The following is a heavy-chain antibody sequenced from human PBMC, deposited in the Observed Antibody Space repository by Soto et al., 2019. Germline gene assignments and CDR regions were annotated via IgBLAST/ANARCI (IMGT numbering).Heavy chain of an antibody. CDR3: ARQKDYNDSSGDSFFDY. CDR2: IYYSGST. CDR1: GGSISSSGYF. V-gene: IGHV4-39*01. Sequence: SETLSLTCSVSGGSISSSGYFWGWIRQPPGKGLEWFGSIYYSGSTYYNPSLKNRVTISLYTSKNQFSLRLSAVTAADTPVFFCARQKDYNDSSGDSFFDYWGQGSLVTVSS. J-gene: IGHJ4*02. D-gene: IGHD3-22*01.